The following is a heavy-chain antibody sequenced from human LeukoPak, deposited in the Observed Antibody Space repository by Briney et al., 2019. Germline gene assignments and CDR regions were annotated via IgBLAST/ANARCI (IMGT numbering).Heavy chain of an antibody. V-gene: IGHV1-2*06. CDR2: INPNSGGT. J-gene: IGHJ3*02. CDR3: ARSEGYCSSTSCYDAFDI. D-gene: IGHD2-2*01. CDR1: GYTFTGYY. Sequence: ASVKVSCKASGYTFTGYYMHWVRQAPGQGLERMGRINPNSGGTNYAQKFQGRVTMTRDTSISTAYMELSRLRSDDTAVYYCARSEGYCSSTSCYDAFDIWGQGTMVTVSS.